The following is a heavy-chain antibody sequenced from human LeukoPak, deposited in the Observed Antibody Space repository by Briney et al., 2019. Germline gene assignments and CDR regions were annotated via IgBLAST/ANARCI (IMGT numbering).Heavy chain of an antibody. CDR3: AREGGARQSGAFDS. CDR2: IIPIFGTA. J-gene: IGHJ3*02. CDR1: GGTFSSYA. Sequence: SVKVSCKASGGTFSSYAISWVRQAPGQGLEWMGGIIPIFGTANYAQKFQGRVTITADKSTSTAYMELSSLRSEDTAVYYCAREGGARQSGAFDSWGQGTMVTVSS. V-gene: IGHV1-69*06. D-gene: IGHD2-21*01.